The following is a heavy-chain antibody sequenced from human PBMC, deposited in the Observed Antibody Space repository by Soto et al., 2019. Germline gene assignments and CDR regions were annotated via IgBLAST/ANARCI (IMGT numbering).Heavy chain of an antibody. V-gene: IGHV4-31*03. CDR3: ARVSXXXYPRYYYYGMDV. Sequence: TLSLTCTVPGGSISSGDYYWSWIRQHPGKGLEWIGHIYNSGSTYYNPSLKSRVTISVDTSKNQFSLKLNSVTAADTAVYYCARVSXXXYPRYYYYGMDVWGQGTTVTVSS. CDR2: IYNSGST. CDR1: GGSISSGDYY. J-gene: IGHJ6*02.